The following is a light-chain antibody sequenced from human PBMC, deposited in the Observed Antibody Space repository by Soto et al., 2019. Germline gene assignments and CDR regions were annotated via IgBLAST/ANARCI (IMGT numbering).Light chain of an antibody. V-gene: IGLV2-14*01. CDR1: SSDIGDYNY. CDR3: SASTTTTSLVV. J-gene: IGLJ3*02. Sequence: QSALTQPASVSGSPGQSITISCTGTSSDIGDYNYVSWYQQYPGKVPKLVIYDVSHRPSGFSNRFSGSKSGNTSALTISGLQAEDEADYYGSASTTTTSLVVVGGGTKLTVL. CDR2: DVS.